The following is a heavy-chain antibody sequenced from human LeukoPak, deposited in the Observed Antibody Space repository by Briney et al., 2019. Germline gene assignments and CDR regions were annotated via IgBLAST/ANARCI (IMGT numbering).Heavy chain of an antibody. D-gene: IGHD3-3*01. CDR3: ARAWSGSLGY. CDR1: GGSISSGSYY. CDR2: IYYSGST. V-gene: IGHV4-31*03. J-gene: IGHJ4*02. Sequence: PSETLSLTCTVSGGSISSGSYYWSWIRQHPGTGLEWIGYIYYSGSTYYNPSLKSRVTISVDTSKNQFSLKLSSVTAADTAVYYCARAWSGSLGYWGQGTLVTVSS.